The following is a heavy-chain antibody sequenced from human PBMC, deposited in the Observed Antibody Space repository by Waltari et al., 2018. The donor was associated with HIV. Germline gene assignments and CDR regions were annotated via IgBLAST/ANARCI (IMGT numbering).Heavy chain of an antibody. D-gene: IGHD6-19*01. CDR1: GGTFSSYA. V-gene: IGHV1-69*12. J-gene: IGHJ3*02. Sequence: QVQLVQSGADVKKPGSSVKVSCKASGGTFSSYAIHWVRQAPGQGLEWMGRITPIFDSTDYPQKVQDRVTITADEATNTAYMELSSLRSEDTAVYYCARGAGPNSGWSLGTFDIWGQGTKVTVSS. CDR2: ITPIFDST. CDR3: ARGAGPNSGWSLGTFDI.